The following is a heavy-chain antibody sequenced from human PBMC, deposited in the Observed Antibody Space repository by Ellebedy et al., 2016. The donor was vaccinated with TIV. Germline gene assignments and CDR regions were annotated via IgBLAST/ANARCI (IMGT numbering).Heavy chain of an antibody. CDR2: ISYDGSDK. Sequence: GESLKISCAASGFTFSTYGIHWVRQAPGKGLEWVALISYDGSDKYYADSVKGRFTISSDNSKNTLFLKVDSLRVEDTAVYYCAKQVSGYCSGGHCDGGATHFYYGMDVWGQGTTVTVSS. V-gene: IGHV3-30*18. J-gene: IGHJ6*02. D-gene: IGHD2-15*01. CDR3: AKQVSGYCSGGHCDGGATHFYYGMDV. CDR1: GFTFSTYG.